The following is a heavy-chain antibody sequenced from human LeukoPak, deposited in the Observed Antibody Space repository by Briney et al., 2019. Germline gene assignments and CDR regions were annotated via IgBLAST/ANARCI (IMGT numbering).Heavy chain of an antibody. D-gene: IGHD3-10*01. V-gene: IGHV3-33*01. CDR1: GFTFSDHG. J-gene: IGHJ4*02. CDR3: ARDPYGSGDGYFDY. CDR2: IWYNGSKK. Sequence: GGSLRLSCAASGFTFSDHGMHWVRQAPGKGLEWVAIIWYNGSKKYYAESVKGRFTISRDNSKNTLYLQMSSLRAEDTAVYYCARDPYGSGDGYFDYWGQGTLVTVSS.